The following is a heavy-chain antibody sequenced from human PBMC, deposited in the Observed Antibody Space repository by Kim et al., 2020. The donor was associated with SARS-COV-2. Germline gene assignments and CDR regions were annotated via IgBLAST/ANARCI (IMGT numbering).Heavy chain of an antibody. J-gene: IGHJ4*02. CDR3: ARGVLAAASVLTFGGPDFDY. D-gene: IGHD6-13*01. CDR1: GGSFSGYY. V-gene: IGHV4-34*01. Sequence: SETLSLTCAVYGGSFSGYYWSWIRQPPGKGLEWIGEINHSGSTNYNPSLKSRVTISVDTSKNQFSLKLSSVTAADTAVYYCARGVLAAASVLTFGGPDFDYWGQGTLVTVSS. CDR2: INHSGST.